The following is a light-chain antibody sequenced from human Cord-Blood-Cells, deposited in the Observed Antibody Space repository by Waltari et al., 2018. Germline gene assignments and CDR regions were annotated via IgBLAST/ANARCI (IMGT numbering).Light chain of an antibody. CDR3: SSYTSSSTYV. CDR1: SSDVGGYNY. CDR2: EVS. J-gene: IGLJ1*01. Sequence: QSALTQPASVSGSPGQSITISCTGTSSDVGGYNYVSWYQQHPGKAPILMIYEVSKRPSGVSKRFSGSKSGNTASLTISGLQAEDEADYYCSSYTSSSTYVFGTGTKVTVL. V-gene: IGLV2-14*01.